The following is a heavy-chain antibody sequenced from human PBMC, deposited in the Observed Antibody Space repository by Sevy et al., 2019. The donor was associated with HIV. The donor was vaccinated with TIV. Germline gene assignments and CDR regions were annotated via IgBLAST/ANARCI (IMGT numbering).Heavy chain of an antibody. J-gene: IGHJ6*02. D-gene: IGHD2-2*02. CDR2: INPKSGGT. V-gene: IGHV1-2*02. CDR1: GYTFTDYY. CDR3: GRVVEPAGIDPYYYGVDV. Sequence: ASVKVSCKASGYTFTDYYIHWVRQAPGQGLEWMGWINPKSGGTNYAQKFHGRVTMTRDTSISTAYMELSRLRSDDPAVYYWGRVVEPAGIDPYYYGVDVWGPGATVTVSS.